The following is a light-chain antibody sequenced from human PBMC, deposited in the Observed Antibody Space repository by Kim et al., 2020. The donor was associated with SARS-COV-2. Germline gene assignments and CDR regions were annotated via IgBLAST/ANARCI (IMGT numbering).Light chain of an antibody. CDR2: IDN. Sequence: QPVLTQPPSASGTPGQRVTIFCSGSRSNIGRYNVNWYQQLPGTAPKLLIFIDNQRPSAVPDRFSGSKSGTSASLAISGLQSEDEADYYCAAWDDSLNGVVFGGGTQLTVL. J-gene: IGLJ2*01. CDR3: AAWDDSLNGVV. V-gene: IGLV1-44*01. CDR1: RSNIGRYN.